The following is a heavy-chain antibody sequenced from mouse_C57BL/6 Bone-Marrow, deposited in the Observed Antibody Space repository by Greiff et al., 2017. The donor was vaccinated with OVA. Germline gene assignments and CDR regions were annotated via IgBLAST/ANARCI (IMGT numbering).Heavy chain of an antibody. J-gene: IGHJ4*01. V-gene: IGHV5S21*01. CDR1: GFTFSSYA. D-gene: IGHD1-1*01. CDR3: AGVLDAMDY. CDR2: ISSGGDYI. Sequence: EVQLVESGEGLVKPGGSLKLSCAASGFTFSSYAMSWVRQTPEKRLVWVADISSGGDYIYYADTVKGRFTITRDNARNTLYLQMSSLKTEDTAMYYCAGVLDAMDYWGQGNSVTVSS.